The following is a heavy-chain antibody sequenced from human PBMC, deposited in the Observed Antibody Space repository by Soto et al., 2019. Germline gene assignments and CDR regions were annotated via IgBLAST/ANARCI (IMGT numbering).Heavy chain of an antibody. CDR2: IYWDDDE. CDR1: GFSLTTGGVG. Sequence: QITLKESGPALVKPTQTLTLTCDFSGFSLTTGGVGVGWVRQPPGEALEWLALIYWDDDERYNPSLKTRLTITKDPSKNQVVLIITNMDPVDTATYYCAHSPNLITEDAQVGDFAYWDQGTLVTVSS. CDR3: AHSPNLITEDAQVGDFAY. V-gene: IGHV2-5*02. J-gene: IGHJ4*02. D-gene: IGHD3-10*01.